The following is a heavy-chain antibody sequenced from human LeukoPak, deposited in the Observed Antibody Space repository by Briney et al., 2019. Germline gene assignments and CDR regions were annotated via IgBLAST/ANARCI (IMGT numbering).Heavy chain of an antibody. J-gene: IGHJ4*02. Sequence: ASVKVSCKASGYTFTSYGISWVRQAPGQGLEWMGWISAYNGNTNYAQKLQGRVTMTRDTSISTAYMELSRLRSDDTAVYYCARVPRYSSGWYYDYWGQGTLVTVSS. CDR1: GYTFTSYG. D-gene: IGHD6-19*01. CDR3: ARVPRYSSGWYYDY. CDR2: ISAYNGNT. V-gene: IGHV1-18*01.